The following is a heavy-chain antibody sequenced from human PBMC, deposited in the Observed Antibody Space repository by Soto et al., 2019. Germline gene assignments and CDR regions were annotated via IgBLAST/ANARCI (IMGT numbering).Heavy chain of an antibody. D-gene: IGHD6-25*01. CDR1: GFTFDNYA. J-gene: IGHJ4*01. V-gene: IGHV3-20*04. CDR3: ARGLNKAALSFEY. CDR2: INWNGASA. Sequence: PGGSLRLSCTVSGFTFDNYAMSWVRQAPGKGLEWISGINWNGASAGYADSVKGRFTISRDNAKSSLYLQMNSLRAEDTALYYCARGLNKAALSFEYWGQGTLVTVSS.